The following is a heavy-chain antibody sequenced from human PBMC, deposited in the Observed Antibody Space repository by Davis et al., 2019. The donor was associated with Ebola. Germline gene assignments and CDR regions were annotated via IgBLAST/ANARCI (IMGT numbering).Heavy chain of an antibody. Sequence: GESLKISCATSGFTVSSNYMSWVRQAPGKGLEWVSVIYSGGSTYYADSVKGRFTISRHNSKNTLYLQMNSLRAEDTAVYYCARVSYSMTTEDYWGQGTLVTVSS. V-gene: IGHV3-53*04. CDR1: GFTVSSNY. CDR3: ARVSYSMTTEDY. J-gene: IGHJ4*02. CDR2: IYSGGST. D-gene: IGHD4-17*01.